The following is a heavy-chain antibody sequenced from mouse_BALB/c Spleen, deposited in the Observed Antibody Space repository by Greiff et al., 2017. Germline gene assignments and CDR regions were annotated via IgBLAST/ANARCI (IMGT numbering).Heavy chain of an antibody. CDR3: ARAYYGNYNCFDD. V-gene: IGHV5-17*02. J-gene: IGHJ2*01. D-gene: IGHD2-10*01. CDR1: GFTFSSFG. CDR2: ISSGSSTI. Sequence: EVKLVESGGGLVQPGGSRKLSCAASGFTFSSFGMHWVRQAPEKGLEWVAYISSGSSTIYYADTVKGRFTISRDNPKNTLFLQMTSLRSEDTAMYYCARAYYGNYNCFDDWGQGTTLTVSS.